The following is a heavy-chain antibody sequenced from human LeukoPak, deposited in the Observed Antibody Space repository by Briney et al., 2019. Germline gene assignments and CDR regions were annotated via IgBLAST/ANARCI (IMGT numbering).Heavy chain of an antibody. CDR2: ISWDSNSI. CDR3: AKAVAAPGAFDI. J-gene: IGHJ3*02. CDR1: GFTFDEYA. D-gene: IGHD6-19*01. Sequence: GGSLRLSCAASGFTFDEYAIHWVRQAAGKGLEWVSGISWDSNSIIYADSVKGRFTISRDNAKNSLYLQMNSLRADDTALYYCAKAVAAPGAFDIWGQGTVVTVSS. V-gene: IGHV3-9*01.